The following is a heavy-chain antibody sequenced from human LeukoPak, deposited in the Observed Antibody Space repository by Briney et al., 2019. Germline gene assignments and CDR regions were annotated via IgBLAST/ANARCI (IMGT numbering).Heavy chain of an antibody. CDR1: GYTFTSYD. Sequence: ASVKVSCKASGYTFTSYDINWVRQATGQGLEWKGWMNPNSGNTGYAQKFQGRVTMTRNTSISTAYMELSSLRSEDTAVYYCARGVGISTSCYADYWGQGTLVTVSS. CDR2: MNPNSGNT. CDR3: ARGVGISTSCYADY. J-gene: IGHJ4*02. V-gene: IGHV1-8*01. D-gene: IGHD2-2*01.